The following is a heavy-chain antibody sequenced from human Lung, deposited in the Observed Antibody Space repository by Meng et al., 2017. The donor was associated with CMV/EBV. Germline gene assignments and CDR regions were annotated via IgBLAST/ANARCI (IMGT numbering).Heavy chain of an antibody. J-gene: IGHJ4*02. CDR2: FVNYVDT. D-gene: IGHD2-15*01. V-gene: IGHV1-18*01. CDR3: ASGTPGRSYCDY. Sequence: QVHVLQPGPEVKKPAACVRLHCNASGYTFGSYGICWVRQAPGQGLEWMGWFVNYVDTYPAPKFQGRVTMTTDTHTNTAFMELRSLTSDDTAVYYCASGTPGRSYCDYWGQGTLVTVSS. CDR1: GYTFGSYG.